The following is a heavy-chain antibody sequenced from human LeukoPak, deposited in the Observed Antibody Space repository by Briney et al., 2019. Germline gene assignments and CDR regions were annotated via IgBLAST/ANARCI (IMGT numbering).Heavy chain of an antibody. CDR2: INPSGGST. Sequence: ASVKVSCKASGYTFTSYYMHWVRQAPGQGLEWMGIINPSGGSTSYAQKFQGRVTMTRDTSTSTVYMELSSLRSEDTAVYYCARERYCGGDCYSPLNFQHWGQGTLVTVS. D-gene: IGHD2-21*02. CDR1: GYTFTSYY. J-gene: IGHJ1*01. CDR3: ARERYCGGDCYSPLNFQH. V-gene: IGHV1-46*01.